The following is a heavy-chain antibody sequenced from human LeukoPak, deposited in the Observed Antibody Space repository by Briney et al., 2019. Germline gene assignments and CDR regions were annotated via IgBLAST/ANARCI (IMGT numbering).Heavy chain of an antibody. J-gene: IGHJ4*02. CDR3: ARHGGGLLTHYASSWYFLDY. V-gene: IGHV4-39*01. CDR1: GGSISSSSFH. D-gene: IGHD6-13*01. CDR2: IYYSGST. Sequence: SETLSLTCTVPGGSISSSSFHWGWIRQPPGKGLEWIGSIYYSGSTDSNPSLKSRATISGDTSKNQFSLKLSSVTAADTAVYYWARHGGGLLTHYASSWYFLDYWGQGTLVTVSS.